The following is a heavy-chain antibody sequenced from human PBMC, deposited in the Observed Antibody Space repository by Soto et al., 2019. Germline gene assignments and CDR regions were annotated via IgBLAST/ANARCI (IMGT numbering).Heavy chain of an antibody. D-gene: IGHD4-17*01. Sequence: ASVKVSCKASGYTFTSYGISWVRQAPGQGLEWMGRISAINGKTNYAQKLQGRVTMTTDKSTSTAYMELSSLRSEDTAVYYCARDKETTVTTFYYYYMDVWGKGTTVTVSS. CDR1: GYTFTSYG. V-gene: IGHV1-18*01. CDR3: ARDKETTVTTFYYYYMDV. CDR2: ISAINGKT. J-gene: IGHJ6*03.